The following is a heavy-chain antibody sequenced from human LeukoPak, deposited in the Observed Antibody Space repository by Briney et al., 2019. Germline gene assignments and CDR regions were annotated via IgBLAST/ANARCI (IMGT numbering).Heavy chain of an antibody. CDR1: GYTFTSYG. CDR3: ARDWTASSQWELNWFDP. J-gene: IGHJ5*02. CDR2: ISAYNGNT. V-gene: IGHV1-18*01. D-gene: IGHD1-26*01. Sequence: ASVKVSCKASGYTFTSYGISWVRQAPGQGLEWMGWISAYNGNTNYAQKLQGRVTMTTDTSTSTAYMELRSLRSDDTAVYYCARDWTASSQWELNWFDPWGQGTLVTVSS.